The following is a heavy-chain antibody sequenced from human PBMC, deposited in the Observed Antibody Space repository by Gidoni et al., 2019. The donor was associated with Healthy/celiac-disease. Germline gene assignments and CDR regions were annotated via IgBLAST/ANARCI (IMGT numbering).Heavy chain of an antibody. CDR2: ISWDDDK. CDR1: GFSLSTSGVG. J-gene: IGHJ4*02. D-gene: IGHD6-19*01. Sequence: QITLKESGPTLVKPTQTLTLTCPFSGFSLSTSGVGVGWIRQPPGKALEWLALISWDDDKRYSPSLKSRLTITKDNSKNQVVLTMTNMDPVDTATYYCAHKGSGAVAGTLDYWGQGTLVTVSS. CDR3: AHKGSGAVAGTLDY. V-gene: IGHV2-5*02.